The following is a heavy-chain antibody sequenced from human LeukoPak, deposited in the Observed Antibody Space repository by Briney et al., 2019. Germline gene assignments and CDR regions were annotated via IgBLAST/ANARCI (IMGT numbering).Heavy chain of an antibody. Sequence: SETLSLTCTVSGGSISSYYWSWIRQPPGKGLEWIGYIYYSGSTNYNPSLKSRVTISVDTSKNQFSLKLSSVTAADTAVYYCATGLTKVPIHFDYWGQGTLVTVSS. CDR2: IYYSGST. CDR3: ATGLTKVPIHFDY. V-gene: IGHV4-59*08. J-gene: IGHJ4*02. CDR1: GGSISSYY. D-gene: IGHD3/OR15-3a*01.